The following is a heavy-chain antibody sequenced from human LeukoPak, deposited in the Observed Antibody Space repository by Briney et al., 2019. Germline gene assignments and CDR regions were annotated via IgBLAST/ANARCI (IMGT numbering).Heavy chain of an antibody. D-gene: IGHD2-15*01. CDR1: GCSISSGGYS. CDR2: IYHSGST. CDR3: ARTEIHCSGGSCYPDAFDI. V-gene: IGHV4-30-2*01. Sequence: SQTLSLTCAVSGCSISSGGYSWSWIRQPPGKGREWIGYIYHSGSTYYNPSLKSRVTISVDRSKNQFSLKLSSVTAADTAVYYCARTEIHCSGGSCYPDAFDIWGQGTMVTVSS. J-gene: IGHJ3*02.